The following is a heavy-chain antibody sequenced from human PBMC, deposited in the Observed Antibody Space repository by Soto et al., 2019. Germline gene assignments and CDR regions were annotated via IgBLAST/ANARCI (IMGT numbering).Heavy chain of an antibody. Sequence: QVQLVESGGGVVQPGRSLRLSCAASGFTFSSYGMHWVRQAPGKGLEWVAVISYDGSNKYYADSVKGRFTISRDNSKNTLYLQMNSLRAEDTAVYYCAKPAAYYGSGSENWFDPWGQGTLVTVSS. CDR1: GFTFSSYG. CDR3: AKPAAYYGSGSENWFDP. CDR2: ISYDGSNK. J-gene: IGHJ5*02. D-gene: IGHD3-10*01. V-gene: IGHV3-30*18.